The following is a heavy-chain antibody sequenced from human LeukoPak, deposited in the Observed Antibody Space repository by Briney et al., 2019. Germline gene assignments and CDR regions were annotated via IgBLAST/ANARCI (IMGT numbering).Heavy chain of an antibody. D-gene: IGHD3-10*01. CDR3: AREVITMVRSRYYYYYGMDV. V-gene: IGHV3-53*01. Sequence: GGSLRLSCAASGFTVSSNYMSWIRQAPGKGLEWVSVIYSGGSTYYADSVKGRFTISRDNSKNTLYLQMNSLRAEDTAVYYCAREVITMVRSRYYYYYGMDVWGQGTTVTVSS. J-gene: IGHJ6*02. CDR2: IYSGGST. CDR1: GFTVSSNY.